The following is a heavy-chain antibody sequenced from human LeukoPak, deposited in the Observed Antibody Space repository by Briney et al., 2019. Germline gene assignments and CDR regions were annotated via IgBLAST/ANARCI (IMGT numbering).Heavy chain of an antibody. J-gene: IGHJ6*02. D-gene: IGHD6-13*01. CDR1: GGTFSSYA. V-gene: IGHV1-69*04. Sequence: SVKVSCKASGGTFSSYAISWVRQAPGQGLEWMGRIIPILGIANYAQKFQGRVTITADKSTSTAYMELSSLRSEDTAVYYCARESGYSPSIYGMDVWGQGTTVTVSS. CDR3: ARESGYSPSIYGMDV. CDR2: IIPILGIA.